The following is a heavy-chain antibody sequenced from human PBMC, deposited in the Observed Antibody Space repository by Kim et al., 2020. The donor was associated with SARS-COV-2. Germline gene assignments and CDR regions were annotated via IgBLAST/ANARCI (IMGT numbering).Heavy chain of an antibody. V-gene: IGHV3-33*08. J-gene: IGHJ4*02. CDR1: GFTFRNYG. CDR3: ASVRCSGGNCYLDY. Sequence: GGSLRLSCAASGFTFRNYGMHWVRQAPGKGLECVALIYYDGSNKYYEDSVEGRFTISRDNSRNTLFLQMNSLRAEDTAVYYCASVRCSGGNCYLDYWGRGTLVTVSS. D-gene: IGHD2-15*01. CDR2: IYYDGSNK.